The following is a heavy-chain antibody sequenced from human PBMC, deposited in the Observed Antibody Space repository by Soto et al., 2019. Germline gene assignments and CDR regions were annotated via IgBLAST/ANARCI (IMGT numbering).Heavy chain of an antibody. CDR2: ISWNSGSI. Sequence: EVQLVESGGGLVQPGRSLRLSCAASGFTFDDYAMHWVRQAPGKGLEWVSGISWNSGSIGYADSVKGRFTISRDNAKNSLYLQMNSLRAEDTALYYCAKDHGDVWGKGTPVPVSS. CDR3: AKDHGDV. CDR1: GFTFDDYA. J-gene: IGHJ6*04. V-gene: IGHV3-9*01.